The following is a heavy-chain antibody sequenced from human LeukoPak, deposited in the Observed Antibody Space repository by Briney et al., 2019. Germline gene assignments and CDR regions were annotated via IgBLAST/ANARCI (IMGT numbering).Heavy chain of an antibody. Sequence: GGSLRLSCAASRFTFSRYGMHWVRQAPGKGLEWVSSISSSSSYIYYADSVKGRFTISRDNAKNSLYLQMNSLRAEDTAVYYCARSRTSGGWYGGGFDPWGQGTLVTVSS. V-gene: IGHV3-21*01. CDR1: RFTFSRYG. CDR2: ISSSSSYI. J-gene: IGHJ5*02. D-gene: IGHD6-19*01. CDR3: ARSRTSGGWYGGGFDP.